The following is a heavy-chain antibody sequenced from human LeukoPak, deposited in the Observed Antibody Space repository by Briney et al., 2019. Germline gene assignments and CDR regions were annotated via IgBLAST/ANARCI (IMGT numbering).Heavy chain of an antibody. V-gene: IGHV3-21*01. J-gene: IGHJ4*02. CDR2: ISCSSSYI. Sequence: NPGGSLRLSCAASGFTFSSYSVHWVRQAPGKGLEWVSSISCSSSYIYYADSVKGRFTISRDNAKNSLYLQMNSLRAEDTAVYYCAKVGVLAGSKYFDYWGQGTLVTVSS. D-gene: IGHD3-10*01. CDR3: AKVGVLAGSKYFDY. CDR1: GFTFSSYS.